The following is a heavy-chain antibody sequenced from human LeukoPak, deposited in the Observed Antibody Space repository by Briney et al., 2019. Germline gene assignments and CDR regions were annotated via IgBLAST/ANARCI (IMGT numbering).Heavy chain of an antibody. CDR3: ARPLYYYDSSGYYPLGY. CDR1: GYTFTSYY. D-gene: IGHD3-22*01. V-gene: IGHV1-46*01. Sequence: GASVKVSCKASGYTFTSYYMHWVRQAPGQGLEWMGIINPSGGSTSYAQKFQGRVTMTRDTSTSTVYMELSSLRSEDTAVYYCARPLYYYDSSGYYPLGYWGQGTLVTVSS. CDR2: INPSGGST. J-gene: IGHJ4*02.